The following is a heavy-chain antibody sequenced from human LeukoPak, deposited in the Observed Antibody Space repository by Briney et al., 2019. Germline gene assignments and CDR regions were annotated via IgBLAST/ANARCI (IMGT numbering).Heavy chain of an antibody. J-gene: IGHJ4*02. Sequence: SETLSLTCTVSGGSISSGSYYWSWIRQPAGKGLEWIGRIYTSGSTNYNPSLKSRVTISVDKSKNQFSLKLSSVTAADTAVYYCARIYGSGSSLDYWGQGTLVTVSS. CDR2: IYTSGST. V-gene: IGHV4-61*02. D-gene: IGHD3-10*01. CDR1: GGSISSGSYY. CDR3: ARIYGSGSSLDY.